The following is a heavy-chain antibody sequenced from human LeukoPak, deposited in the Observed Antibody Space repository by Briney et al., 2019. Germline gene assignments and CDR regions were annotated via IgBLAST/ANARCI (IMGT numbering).Heavy chain of an antibody. D-gene: IGHD3-10*01. CDR3: ARRGETPFDY. CDR1: GYTFTSYY. Sequence: ASVKVSCKASGYTFTSYYMHWVRQAPGQGLEWMGIINHSGGSTTYAQKFQGRVTMTRDTSTSTVYMELSSLRSEDTAAYYCARRGETPFDYWGQGTLVTVSS. V-gene: IGHV1-46*01. J-gene: IGHJ4*02. CDR2: INHSGGST.